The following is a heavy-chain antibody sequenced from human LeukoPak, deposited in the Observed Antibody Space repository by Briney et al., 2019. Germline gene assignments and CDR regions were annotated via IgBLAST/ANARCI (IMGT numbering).Heavy chain of an antibody. D-gene: IGHD3-16*01. J-gene: IGHJ4*02. CDR2: INPAGSVT. V-gene: IGHV3-74*01. Sequence: QPGGSLRLSRAASGFTFSSYWMHWVRQAPGKGLVWVSRINPAGSVTNHADSVRGRFTISRDTATNTLYLEMNSLRAEDTAVYYCSRDFVGAEDYWGQGTLVTVSS. CDR1: GFTFSSYW. CDR3: SRDFVGAEDY.